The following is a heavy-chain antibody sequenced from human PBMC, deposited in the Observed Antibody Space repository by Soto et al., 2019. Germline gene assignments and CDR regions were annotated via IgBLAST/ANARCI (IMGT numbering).Heavy chain of an antibody. CDR1: GFTFRNYG. D-gene: IGHD2-8*02. CDR2: IFYDGGRE. J-gene: IGHJ4*02. V-gene: IGHV3-30*03. Sequence: SLRLSCAASGFTFRNYGMHWVRQAPGKGLEWVAVIFYDGGREEYADSVKGRFTISRDNSNNTLFLQMNSLRAEDTAVYFCARGYCTSSACHWNFDYWGQGTLVTVSS. CDR3: ARGYCTSSACHWNFDY.